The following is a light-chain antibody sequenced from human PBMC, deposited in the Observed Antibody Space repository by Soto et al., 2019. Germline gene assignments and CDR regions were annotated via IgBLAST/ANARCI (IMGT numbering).Light chain of an antibody. V-gene: IGKV3-15*01. J-gene: IGKJ3*01. CDR1: QRVSSN. CDR3: QQYNNWPS. CDR2: RAS. Sequence: EIVMTQSPATLSVSPGERATLSCRASQRVSSNLAWYQQKPGQAPRLLIYRASTRATGIPARFSGSGSGTEFTLTISSLQSEDFAVYYCQQYNNWPSFGPGTKVNIK.